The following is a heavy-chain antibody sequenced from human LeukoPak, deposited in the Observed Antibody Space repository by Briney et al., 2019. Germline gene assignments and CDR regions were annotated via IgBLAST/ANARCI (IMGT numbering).Heavy chain of an antibody. CDR2: IWYDGSNK. CDR1: GFTFSSYG. D-gene: IGHD3-22*01. J-gene: IGHJ4*02. CDR3: AREYYYDSSGFAY. V-gene: IGHV3-33*01. Sequence: GGSLRLSCAASGFTFSSYGMHWVRQAPGKGLEWVAVIWYDGSNKYYADSVKGRFTISRDNSKNTLYLQMNSLRAEDTAVYYCAREYYYDSSGFAYWGQGTLVIVSS.